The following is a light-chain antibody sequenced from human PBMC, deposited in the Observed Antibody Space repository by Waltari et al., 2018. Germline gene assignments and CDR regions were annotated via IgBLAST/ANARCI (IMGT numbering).Light chain of an antibody. CDR1: SLRTYY. CDR3: NTRDMSGDVV. V-gene: IGLV3-19*01. CDR2: GKY. J-gene: IGLJ2*01. Sequence: SSELSQDPAVSVALGQTVRITCQGDSLRTYYASWCRQKPGQSPVLLIYGKYNRRSAIPGRFSATSSGNPASLTITGARAEDEADYYCNTRDMSGDVVFGGGTKLTVL.